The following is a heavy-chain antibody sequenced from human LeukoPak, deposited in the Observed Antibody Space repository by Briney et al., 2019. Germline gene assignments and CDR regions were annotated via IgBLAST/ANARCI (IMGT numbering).Heavy chain of an antibody. CDR2: IKQDGSEK. D-gene: IGHD3-3*01. V-gene: IGHV3-7*01. CDR3: ARGFEDYDFWSGYYTLLGFDY. J-gene: IGHJ4*02. CDR1: GFTFSSYW. Sequence: GGSLRLSCAASGFTFSSYWMSWVRQAPGKGLEWVANIKQDGSEKYYVDSAKGRFTISRDNAKNSLYLQMNSLRAEDTAVYYCARGFEDYDFWSGYYTLLGFDYWGQGTLVTVSS.